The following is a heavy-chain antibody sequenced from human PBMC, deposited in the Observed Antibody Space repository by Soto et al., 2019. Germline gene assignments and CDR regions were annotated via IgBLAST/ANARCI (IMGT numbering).Heavy chain of an antibody. D-gene: IGHD6-13*01. CDR1: GFTFSSYS. CDR3: ANVQGIAAAGTSWFDP. V-gene: IGHV3-48*01. CDR2: ISSSSSTI. Sequence: GGSLRLSCAASGFTFSSYSMNWVRQAPGKGLEWVSYISSSSSTIYYADSVKGRFTISRDNSKNTLYLQMNSLRAEDTAVYYCANVQGIAAAGTSWFDPWGQGTLATVSS. J-gene: IGHJ5*02.